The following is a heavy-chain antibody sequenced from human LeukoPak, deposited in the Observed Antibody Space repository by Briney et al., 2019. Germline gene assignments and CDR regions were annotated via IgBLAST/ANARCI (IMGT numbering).Heavy chain of an antibody. CDR2: IVVGSGNT. D-gene: IGHD3-10*01. CDR3: AADPRGIGSNWFDP. CDR1: GFTFSSSA. J-gene: IGHJ5*02. Sequence: SVKVSCTASGFTFSSSAMQWVRQARGQRLEWIGWIVVGSGNTKYAQKMQERVTITRDMSTSTAYMELSSLRSEDTAVYYCAADPRGIGSNWFDPWGQGTLVTVSS. V-gene: IGHV1-58*02.